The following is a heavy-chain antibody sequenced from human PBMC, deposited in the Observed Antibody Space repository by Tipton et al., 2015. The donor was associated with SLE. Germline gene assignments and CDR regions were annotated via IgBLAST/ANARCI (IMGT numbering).Heavy chain of an antibody. CDR1: GGSFSAYY. J-gene: IGHJ5*02. V-gene: IGHV4-34*01. CDR3: ATEGYNFWSGFYT. Sequence: TLSLTCAVYGGSFSAYYWTWIRQPPRKGLEWIGEIDHRGTTNYNPSLKSRITISVDTPKSQFSLKLSSVTAADTAIYFCATEGYNFWSGFYTWGQGTLVTVSS. D-gene: IGHD3-3*01. CDR2: IDHRGTT.